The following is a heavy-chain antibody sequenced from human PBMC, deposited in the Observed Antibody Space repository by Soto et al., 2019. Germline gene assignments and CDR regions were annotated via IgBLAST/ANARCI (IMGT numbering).Heavy chain of an antibody. Sequence: SETLSLTCTVSGGSISSYYWSWIRQPPGKGLEWIGYIYYSGSTYYNPSLKSRVTISVDTSKNQFSLKLSSVTAADTAVYYCAEQTYYYDSSGYPKDYWGQGTLVTVSS. CDR3: AEQTYYYDSSGYPKDY. CDR2: IYYSGST. J-gene: IGHJ4*02. CDR1: GGSISSYY. D-gene: IGHD3-22*01. V-gene: IGHV4-59*04.